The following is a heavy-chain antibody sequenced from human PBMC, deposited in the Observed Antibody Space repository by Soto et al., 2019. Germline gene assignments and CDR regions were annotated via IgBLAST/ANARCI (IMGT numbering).Heavy chain of an antibody. CDR1: GGTFSSYT. CDR3: ASRGYSYGPHDAFDI. D-gene: IGHD5-18*01. J-gene: IGHJ3*02. CDR2: ITPILGIA. V-gene: IGHV1-69*02. Sequence: SVKVSCKASGGTFSSYTISWVRQAPGQGLEWMGRITPILGIANYAQKFQGRVTITADKSTSTAYMELSSLRSEDTAVYYCASRGYSYGPHDAFDIWGQGTMVTVSS.